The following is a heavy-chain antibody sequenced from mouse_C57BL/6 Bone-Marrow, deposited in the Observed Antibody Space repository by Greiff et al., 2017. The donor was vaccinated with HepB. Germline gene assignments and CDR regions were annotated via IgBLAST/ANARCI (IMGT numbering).Heavy chain of an antibody. CDR2: IDPSDSET. CDR1: GYTFTSYW. Sequence: QVQLKQPGAELVRPGSSVKLSCKASGYTFTSYWMHWVKQRPIQGLEWIGNIDPSDSETHYTQKFKDKATLTVDKSSSTSYMQLSSLTSEDSAVYYCARSPLLLDYWGQGTTLTVSS. CDR3: ARSPLLLDY. J-gene: IGHJ2*01. V-gene: IGHV1-52*01. D-gene: IGHD1-1*01.